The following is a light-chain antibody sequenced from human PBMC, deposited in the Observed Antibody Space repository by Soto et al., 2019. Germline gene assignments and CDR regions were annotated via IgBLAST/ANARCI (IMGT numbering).Light chain of an antibody. CDR3: QQSYSTPRT. CDR2: GAS. CDR1: QSSSY. J-gene: IGKJ1*01. Sequence: DIQMTQSPSSLSASVGDRLTITCRASQSSSYQQKAGKAPKLLIYGASTLQSGVPSRFSGSGSGTDFTLTVSSLQPEDFATYYCQQSYSTPRTFGQGTKVEIK. V-gene: IGKV1-39*01.